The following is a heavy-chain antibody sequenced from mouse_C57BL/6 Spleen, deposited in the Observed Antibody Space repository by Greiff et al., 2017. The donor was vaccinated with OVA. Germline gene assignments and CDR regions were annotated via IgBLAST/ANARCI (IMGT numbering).Heavy chain of an antibody. CDR3: ARGAAQATIAY. CDR1: GYTFTDYY. CDR2: INPNNGGT. J-gene: IGHJ3*01. D-gene: IGHD3-2*02. Sequence: VQLQQSGPELVKPGASVKISCKASGYTFTDYYMNWVKQSHGKSLEWIGDINPNNGGTSYNQKFKGKATLTVDKSSSTAYMELRSLTSEDSAVYYCARGAAQATIAYWGQGTLVTVSA. V-gene: IGHV1-26*01.